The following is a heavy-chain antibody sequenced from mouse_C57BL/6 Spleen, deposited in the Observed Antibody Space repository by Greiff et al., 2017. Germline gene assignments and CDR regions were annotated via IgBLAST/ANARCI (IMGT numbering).Heavy chain of an antibody. J-gene: IGHJ2*01. D-gene: IGHD1-1*01. V-gene: IGHV1-39*01. CDR2: INPNYGTT. CDR3: ARDCTGVATRGYYFDY. CDR1: GYSFTDYN. Sequence: EVQLQESGPELVKPGASVKISCKASGYSFTDYNMNWVKQSHGQSLEWIGVINPNYGTTNYNQKFKGKATLTVDPSSSTAYMQLNILTSEDSAVYYCARDCTGVATRGYYFDYWGQGTTLTVSS.